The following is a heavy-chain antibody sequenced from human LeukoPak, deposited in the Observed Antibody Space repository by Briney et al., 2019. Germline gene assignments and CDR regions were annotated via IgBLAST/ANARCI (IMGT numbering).Heavy chain of an antibody. V-gene: IGHV3-53*01. Sequence: GGSPRLSGAASGFTVGNNSMSWVRQSPGKGLEWVSVIYSGGSTYYADSVNGRFTISRDNSRNTLFLQMNSLRAEDTALYYCASAREYCGSAECYEYLHHWGQGTLVTVSS. D-gene: IGHD2-21*01. J-gene: IGHJ1*01. CDR2: IYSGGST. CDR3: ASAREYCGSAECYEYLHH. CDR1: GFTVGNNS.